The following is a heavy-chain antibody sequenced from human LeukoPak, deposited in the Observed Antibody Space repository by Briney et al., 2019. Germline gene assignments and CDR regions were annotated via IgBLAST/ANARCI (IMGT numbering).Heavy chain of an antibody. D-gene: IGHD1-7*01. Sequence: SETLSLTCAVYGGSFSGYYWSWIRQPPGKGLEWIGEINHSGSTDYNPSLKSRVTISVDTSKNQFSLKLSSVTAADTAVYYCARGSSGTNYSNDYWGQGTLVTVSS. CDR2: INHSGST. CDR1: GGSFSGYY. V-gene: IGHV4-34*01. CDR3: ARGSSGTNYSNDY. J-gene: IGHJ4*02.